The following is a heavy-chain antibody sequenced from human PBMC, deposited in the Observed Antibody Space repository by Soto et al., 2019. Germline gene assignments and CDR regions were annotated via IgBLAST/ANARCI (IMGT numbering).Heavy chain of an antibody. CDR2: ISGSGGST. J-gene: IGHJ6*02. CDR1: GFTFSSYA. Sequence: EVQLLESGGGLVQPGGSLRLSCAASGFTFSSYAMRWVRQAPGKGLEWVSAISGSGGSTYYADSVKGRFTISRDNSKNTLYLQMNSLRAEDTAVYYCAKVGQFYYYYGMDVWGQGTTVTVSS. V-gene: IGHV3-23*01. D-gene: IGHD3-10*01. CDR3: AKVGQFYYYYGMDV.